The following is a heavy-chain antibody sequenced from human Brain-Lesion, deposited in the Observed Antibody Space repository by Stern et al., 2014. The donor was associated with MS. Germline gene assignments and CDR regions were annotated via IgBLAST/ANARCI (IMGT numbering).Heavy chain of an antibody. V-gene: IGHV1-69*01. CDR2: IIPVLGIP. J-gene: IGHJ6*02. Sequence: QVQLVQSGAEVKRPGSSVKVSCQASGGTFNVYAINWLRQAPGQGFEWIGGIIPVLGIPNYAQKLQGRVTITADGSTRTSSMHLNSLRSNDTAVYYCARDGRHTDNYGLDVWGQGTTVVVSS. CDR3: ARDGRHTDNYGLDV. D-gene: IGHD3-9*01. CDR1: GGTFNVYA.